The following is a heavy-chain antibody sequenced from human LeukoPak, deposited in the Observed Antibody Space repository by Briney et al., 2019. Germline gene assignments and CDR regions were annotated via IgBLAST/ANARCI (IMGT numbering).Heavy chain of an antibody. Sequence: GWIRXPXXXGLEXXSLSDWDDDKRYSPSLKTRLTITKDTSKNHVVLTMTNMDPVDTATYYCAHSRYSSSWYSQPFDYWGQGTLVTVSS. D-gene: IGHD6-13*01. CDR3: AHSRYSSSWYSQPFDY. V-gene: IGHV2-5*02. J-gene: IGHJ4*02. CDR2: SDWDDDK.